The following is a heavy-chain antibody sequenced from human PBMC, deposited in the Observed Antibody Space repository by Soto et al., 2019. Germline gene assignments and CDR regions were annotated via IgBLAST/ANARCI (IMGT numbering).Heavy chain of an antibody. J-gene: IGHJ4*02. Sequence: SETLSLTCTVSGGSVSSGAYYWTWIRQHRGKGLEGIGFIYYRGATYYRPSLGGRISISSDATKNQFSLKLNSVTAADTAVYYCARAPDGLVAFDVWGPGTPVTVSS. CDR2: IYYRGAT. CDR1: GGSVSSGAYY. D-gene: IGHD2-8*02. V-gene: IGHV4-31*03. CDR3: ARAPDGLVAFDV.